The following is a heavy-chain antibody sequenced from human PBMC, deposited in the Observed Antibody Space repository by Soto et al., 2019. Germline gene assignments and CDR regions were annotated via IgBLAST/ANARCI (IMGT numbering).Heavy chain of an antibody. J-gene: IGHJ4*02. CDR1: GYTFTRYS. V-gene: IGHV1-2*02. CDR3: SVYFDYLQEAAF. CDR2: INPHTGGT. Sequence: QVQLVQSGAEVKTPGASVKVSCRASGYTFTRYSLHWVRQAPGQGLEWMGWINPHTGGTRFAQKFEGRVTLTSDTSVRTVYMELSRLRSDDTAFFYCSVYFDYLQEAAFWGQGTLVTVTS. D-gene: IGHD4-17*01.